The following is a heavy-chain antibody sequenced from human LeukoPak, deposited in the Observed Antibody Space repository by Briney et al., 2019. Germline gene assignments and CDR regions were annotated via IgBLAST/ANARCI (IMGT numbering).Heavy chain of an antibody. D-gene: IGHD3-3*01. J-gene: IGHJ4*02. CDR2: IIPIFGTA. CDR1: GYTFTSYD. CDR3: ARVRYLDYDFWSGFDYFDY. V-gene: IGHV1-69*13. Sequence: GASVKVSCKASGYTFTSYDINWVRQAPGQGLEWMGGIIPIFGTANYAQKFQGRVTITADESTSTAYMELSSLRSEDTAVYYCARVRYLDYDFWSGFDYFDYWGQGTLVTVPS.